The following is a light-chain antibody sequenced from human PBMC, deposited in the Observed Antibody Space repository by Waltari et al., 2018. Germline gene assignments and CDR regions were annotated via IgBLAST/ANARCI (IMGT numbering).Light chain of an antibody. V-gene: IGLV2-14*01. CDR2: EVN. J-gene: IGLJ1*01. CDR3: SSYTSSNTYV. Sequence: QSALTQPASVSGSPGQSITISCTGTTSDVRDYNYFSSYQQPPLTAPKRLLYEVNNRPSGLSHRFSGSKSGNTASLTISGLQAEDEADYYCSSYTSSNTYVFGTGTKVTVL. CDR1: TSDVRDYNY.